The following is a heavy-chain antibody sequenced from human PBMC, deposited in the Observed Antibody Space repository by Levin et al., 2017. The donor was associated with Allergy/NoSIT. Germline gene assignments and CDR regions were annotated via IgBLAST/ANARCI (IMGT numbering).Heavy chain of an antibody. CDR3: ARATNHYYGRGFDY. D-gene: IGHD3-10*01. CDR1: GFSLTTSGMC. J-gene: IGHJ4*02. CDR2: IDWDDDK. V-gene: IGHV2-70*11. Sequence: QTLSLTCTFSGFSLTTSGMCVSWIRQPPGNALEWLARIDWDDDKYYSTSLKTRLTISRDTSKNQVVLTMTSMDPVDTATYYCARATNHYYGRGFDYWGRGTPVTVSS.